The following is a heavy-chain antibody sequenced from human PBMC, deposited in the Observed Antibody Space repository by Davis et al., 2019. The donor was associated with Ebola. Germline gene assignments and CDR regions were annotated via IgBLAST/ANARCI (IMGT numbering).Heavy chain of an antibody. D-gene: IGHD5-24*01. CDR2: IYHSGST. V-gene: IGHV4-30-2*01. J-gene: IGHJ5*02. CDR1: GGSISSGGYS. CDR3: ARDSRYGDGFDP. Sequence: LRLSCAVSGGSISSGGYSWSWIRQPPGKGLEWIGYIYHSGSTYYNPSLKSQVTISVDRSKNQFSLKLSSVTAADTAVYYCARDSRYGDGFDPWGQGTLVTVSS.